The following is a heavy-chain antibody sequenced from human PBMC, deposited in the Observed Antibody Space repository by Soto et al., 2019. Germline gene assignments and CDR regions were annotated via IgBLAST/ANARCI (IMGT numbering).Heavy chain of an antibody. Sequence: GGSLRLSCAASGFTFSSYWMSWVRQAPGKGLEWVANIKQDGSEKYYVDSVKGRFTISRDNAKNSLYLQMNSLRAEDTAVYYCARDYYGDYVGWFDPWGQGTLVTVSS. CDR2: IKQDGSEK. CDR1: GFTFSSYW. J-gene: IGHJ5*02. D-gene: IGHD4-17*01. CDR3: ARDYYGDYVGWFDP. V-gene: IGHV3-7*01.